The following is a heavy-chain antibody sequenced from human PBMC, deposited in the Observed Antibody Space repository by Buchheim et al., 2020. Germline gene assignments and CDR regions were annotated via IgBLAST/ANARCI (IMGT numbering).Heavy chain of an antibody. CDR2: INPSGAGT. Sequence: QVQLVQSGAEVKKPGASVKVSCKASGYTFTSYYVHWVRQAPGQGLEWMGIINPSGAGTSYSQKFQGRVIMTRETSTRTVYMELSSLRSEDTAVYYCARDRGAAAGTSPGYWGQGTL. CDR3: ARDRGAAAGTSPGY. J-gene: IGHJ4*02. D-gene: IGHD6-13*01. CDR1: GYTFTSYY. V-gene: IGHV1-46*01.